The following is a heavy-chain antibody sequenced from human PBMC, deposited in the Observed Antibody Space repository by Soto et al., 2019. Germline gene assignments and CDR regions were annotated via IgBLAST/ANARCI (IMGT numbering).Heavy chain of an antibody. CDR3: ARGDTAMASADPIDY. D-gene: IGHD5-18*01. CDR1: GFTFSSYG. V-gene: IGHV3-33*01. J-gene: IGHJ4*02. Sequence: QVQLVESGGGVVQPGRSLRLSCAASGFTFSSYGMHWVRQAPGKGLEWVAVIWYDGSNKYYADSVKGRFTISRDNSKNTLYLQMNSPRAEDTAVYYCARGDTAMASADPIDYWGQGTLVTVSS. CDR2: IWYDGSNK.